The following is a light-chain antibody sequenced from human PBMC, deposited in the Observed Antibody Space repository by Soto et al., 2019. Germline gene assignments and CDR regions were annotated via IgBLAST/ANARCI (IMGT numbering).Light chain of an antibody. Sequence: DIVMTQSPDSLAVSLGKRATINCKSSQSVLDTSNNKNYLAWYQHKSGQPPKLLFSWASTRESGVPDRLSGRGSGTQFTLTISSLQAEDVAVYYCQQYFTTPTFGQGTKVEIK. CDR3: QQYFTTPT. CDR2: WAS. J-gene: IGKJ1*01. V-gene: IGKV4-1*01. CDR1: QSVLDTSNNKNY.